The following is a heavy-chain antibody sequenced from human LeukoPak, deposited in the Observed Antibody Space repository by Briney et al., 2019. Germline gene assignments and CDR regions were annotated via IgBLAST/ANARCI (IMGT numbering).Heavy chain of an antibody. CDR1: GGTFSSYA. CDR2: IIPIFGTA. Sequence: GASVKVSYKASGGTFSSYAISWVRQAPGQGLEWMGGIIPIFGTANYAQKFQGRVTITADESTSTAYMELSSLRSEDTAVYYCARDFLYSSSWYGIDYWGQGTLVTVSS. CDR3: ARDFLYSSSWYGIDY. D-gene: IGHD6-13*01. V-gene: IGHV1-69*13. J-gene: IGHJ4*02.